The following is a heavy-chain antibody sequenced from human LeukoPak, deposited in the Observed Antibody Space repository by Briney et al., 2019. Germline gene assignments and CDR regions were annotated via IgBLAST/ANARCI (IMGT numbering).Heavy chain of an antibody. CDR1: GGSISSYY. CDR3: ARSPNSIAAAGTSAYYYYMDV. V-gene: IGHV4-59*01. J-gene: IGHJ6*03. D-gene: IGHD6-13*01. CDR2: IYYSGST. Sequence: PSETLSLACTVSGGSISSYYWSWIRQPPGRGLEWIGYIYYSGSTNYNPSLKSRVTISVDTSKNQFSLKLSSVTAADTAVYYCARSPNSIAAAGTSAYYYYMDVWGKGTTVTISS.